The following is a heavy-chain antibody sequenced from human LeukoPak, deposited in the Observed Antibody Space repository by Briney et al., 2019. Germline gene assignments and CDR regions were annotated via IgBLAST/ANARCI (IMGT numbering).Heavy chain of an antibody. J-gene: IGHJ4*02. V-gene: IGHV1-18*01. CDR3: ARDPDYCDSSGFDY. D-gene: IGHD3-22*01. CDR2: ISAYNGNT. CDR1: GYTFTSYG. Sequence: GASVKVSCKASGYTFTSYGISWVRQAPGQGLEWMGWISAYNGNTNYAQKLQGRVTMTTDTSTSTAYMELRSLRSDDTAVYYCARDPDYCDSSGFDYWGQGTLVTVSS.